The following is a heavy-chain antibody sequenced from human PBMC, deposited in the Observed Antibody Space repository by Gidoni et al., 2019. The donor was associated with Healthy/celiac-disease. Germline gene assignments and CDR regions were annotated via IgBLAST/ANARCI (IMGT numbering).Heavy chain of an antibody. CDR1: GYSFTSYW. Sequence: EVQLVQSGAEVKKPGESLKISCKGSGYSFTSYWIGWVRQMPGKGLEWMGIIYPGDSDTRYSPSFQGQVTISADKSISTATAMYYCARTTHDDYSNYYYYGMDVWGQGTTVTVSS. CDR2: IYPGDSDT. J-gene: IGHJ6*02. CDR3: YYYGMDV. V-gene: IGHV5-51*01. D-gene: IGHD3-10*01.